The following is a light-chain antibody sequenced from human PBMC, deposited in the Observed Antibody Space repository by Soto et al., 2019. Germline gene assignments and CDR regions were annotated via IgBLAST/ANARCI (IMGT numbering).Light chain of an antibody. Sequence: QSALTQPGSVSGSPGQSVTISCTGTSSDVGGYNYVSWYQQHPGKAPKLMIYDVSKRPSGVPDRFSGSKSGNTASLTISGLQAEDEADYYCCSYAGSYSVVFGGGTKVTVL. V-gene: IGLV2-11*01. CDR1: SSDVGGYNY. CDR3: CSYAGSYSVV. CDR2: DVS. J-gene: IGLJ2*01.